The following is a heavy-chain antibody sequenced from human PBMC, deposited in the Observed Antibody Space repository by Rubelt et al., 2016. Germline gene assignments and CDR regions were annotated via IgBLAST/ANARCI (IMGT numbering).Heavy chain of an antibody. Sequence: EVQLVESGGGLVQPGGSLRLSCAASGFTVSSNYMNWVRQAPGKGLEWLSYITSGSDIIHYAASVKGRLTSARDNGKKSLYLKMNSRRGEDTAVYYWASDRVGWGQGTLVTVAS. J-gene: IGHJ4*02. CDR2: ITSGSDII. V-gene: IGHV3-48*04. CDR3: ASDRVG. D-gene: IGHD2-2*01. CDR1: GFTVSSNY.